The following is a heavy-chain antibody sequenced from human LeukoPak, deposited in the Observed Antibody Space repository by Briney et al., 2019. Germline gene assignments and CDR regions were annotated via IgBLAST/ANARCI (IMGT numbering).Heavy chain of an antibody. CDR1: GGSFSGYF. V-gene: IGHV4-34*01. D-gene: IGHD5-18*01. CDR3: LWVRGGFAFDY. CDR2: TDHSGST. Sequence: SETLSLTCAVYGGSFSGYFWSWIRQPPGKGLEWIGETDHSGSTKYNPPLKSRVTVSADTSKKQFSLKLSSVTAADTAVYCVLWVRGGFAFDYWGQGTLVTVSS. J-gene: IGHJ4*02.